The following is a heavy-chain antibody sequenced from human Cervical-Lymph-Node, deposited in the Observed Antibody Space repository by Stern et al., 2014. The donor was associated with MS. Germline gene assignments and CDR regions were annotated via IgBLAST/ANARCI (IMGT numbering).Heavy chain of an antibody. CDR1: GYTFTELS. Sequence: QVQLVQSGAEVRQPGASVKVSCKVSGYTFTELSMHWVRQAPGKGLEWMGGFDPDDGETVYAEKFHGRVTMTKDTFTGTAYMELSSLRSEDTAVYYCATFWRTQWFGDYWSQGTLVTVTS. CDR3: ATFWRTQWFGDY. D-gene: IGHD3-10*01. J-gene: IGHJ4*02. V-gene: IGHV1-24*01. CDR2: FDPDDGET.